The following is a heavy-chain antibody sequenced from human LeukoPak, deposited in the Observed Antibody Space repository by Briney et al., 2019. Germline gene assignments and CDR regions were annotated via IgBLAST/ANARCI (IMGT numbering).Heavy chain of an antibody. J-gene: IGHJ4*02. V-gene: IGHV3-30*02. D-gene: IGHD3-16*01. CDR1: GLSFSSYG. CDR3: ANIPNSFGPDY. Sequence: GGSLRLSCAASGLSFSSYGMHWVRQAPGRGLEWVAFIERDGSYEKYADSVKGRFAISRDNSKNTLYLHMNSLRAEDTAVYYCANIPNSFGPDYWGQGSLVTVSS. CDR2: IERDGSYE.